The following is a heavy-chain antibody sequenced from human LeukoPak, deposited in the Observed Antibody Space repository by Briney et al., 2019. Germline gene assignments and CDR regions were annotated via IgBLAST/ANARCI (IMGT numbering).Heavy chain of an antibody. CDR2: IYYSGST. CDR1: GGSISSGGYY. CDR3: ARLYDSSGCPGAFDY. D-gene: IGHD3-22*01. V-gene: IGHV4-31*03. Sequence: PSETLSLTCTVSGGSISSGGYYWSWIRQHPGKGLEWIGYIYYSGSTYYNPSLKSRVTISVDTSKNQFSLKLSSVTAADTAVYYCARLYDSSGCPGAFDYWGQGTLVTVSS. J-gene: IGHJ4*02.